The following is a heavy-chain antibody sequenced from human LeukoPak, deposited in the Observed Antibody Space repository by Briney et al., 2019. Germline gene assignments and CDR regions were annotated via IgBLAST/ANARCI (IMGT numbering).Heavy chain of an antibody. V-gene: IGHV4-59*01. CDR3: AGVVDSSYYYYMDV. CDR1: GGSISSYY. CDR2: TYYSGST. Sequence: PSETLSLTCTVSGGSISSYYWSWIRQPPGKGLEWIGYTYYSGSTNYNPSLKSRVTISVDTSKNQFSLKLSSVTAADTAVYYCAGVVDSSYYYYMDVWGKGTTVTISS. J-gene: IGHJ6*03.